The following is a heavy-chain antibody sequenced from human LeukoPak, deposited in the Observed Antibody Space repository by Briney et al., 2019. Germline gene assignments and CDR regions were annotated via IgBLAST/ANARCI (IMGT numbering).Heavy chain of an antibody. CDR2: IYTSGST. J-gene: IGHJ4*02. CDR1: GGSISSGSYY. CDR3: ARVGIRYSYGLDY. Sequence: PSQTLSLTCTVSGGSISSGSYYWSWIRQPAGKGLEWIGRIYTSGSTNYNPSLKSRVTISVDTSKNQFSLKLSSVTAADTAVYYCARVGIRYSYGLDYWGQGTLVTVSS. D-gene: IGHD5-18*01. V-gene: IGHV4-61*02.